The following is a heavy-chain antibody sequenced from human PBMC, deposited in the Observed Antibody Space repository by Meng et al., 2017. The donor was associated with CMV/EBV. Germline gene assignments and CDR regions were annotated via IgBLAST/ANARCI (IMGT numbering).Heavy chain of an antibody. CDR3: ARGRTLNWVEPCKYFDY. CDR1: GYTFTSYD. J-gene: IGHJ4*02. CDR2: MNPNSGNT. Sequence: ASVKVSCKASGYTFTSYDINWVRQATGQGLEWMGWMNPNSGNTGYAQKFQGRVTITRNTSLSTAYMELSSLRSEDTAVYYCARGRTLNWVEPCKYFDYWGQGTLVTVSS. V-gene: IGHV1-8*03. D-gene: IGHD7-27*01.